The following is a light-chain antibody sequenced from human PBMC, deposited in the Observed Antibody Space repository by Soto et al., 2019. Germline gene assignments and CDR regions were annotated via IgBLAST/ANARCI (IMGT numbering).Light chain of an antibody. J-gene: IGKJ4*01. CDR3: QQRSNWPLT. Sequence: IVLSQSPAAVSLSQGERATITCRASQSVSSYLAWYQQKPGQAPRLLIYDASNRATGIPARFSGSGSGTDFTLTISSLEPEDFAVYYCQQRSNWPLTFGGGTKV. CDR2: DAS. V-gene: IGKV3-11*01. CDR1: QSVSSY.